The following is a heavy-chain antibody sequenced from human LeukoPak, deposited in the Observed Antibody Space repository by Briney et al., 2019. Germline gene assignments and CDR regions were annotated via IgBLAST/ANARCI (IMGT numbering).Heavy chain of an antibody. CDR2: IKSKTDGGTT. CDR1: GFTFSNAW. V-gene: IGHV3-15*01. CDR3: TTPWGNDYGDYGGMDV. D-gene: IGHD4-17*01. Sequence: GGSLRLSCAASGFTFSNAWMSWVRQAPGKGLEWVGRIKSKTDGGTTDYAAPVKGRFTISRDDSKNTLYLQMNSLKTEDTAVYYCTTPWGNDYGDYGGMDVWGQGTTVTVSS. J-gene: IGHJ6*02.